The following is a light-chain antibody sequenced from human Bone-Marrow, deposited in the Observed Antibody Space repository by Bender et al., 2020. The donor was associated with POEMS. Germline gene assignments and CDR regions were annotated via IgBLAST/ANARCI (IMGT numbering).Light chain of an antibody. CDR1: SRDIGHYDF. Sequence: QSALTQPASVSGSPGQSVTISCTGTSRDIGHYDFISWYQQHPAKSPQLPIYDVSNRPSGVSYRFSGSKSLNTASLTISGLRTEDEGDYYCASYTTSSTLIFGGGTRLTVL. CDR3: ASYTTSSTLI. J-gene: IGLJ2*01. CDR2: DVS. V-gene: IGLV2-14*03.